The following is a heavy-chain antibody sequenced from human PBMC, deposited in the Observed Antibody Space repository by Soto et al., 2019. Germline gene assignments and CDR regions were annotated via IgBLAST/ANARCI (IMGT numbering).Heavy chain of an antibody. CDR1: GFTFSSYA. D-gene: IGHD3-10*01. J-gene: IGHJ4*02. V-gene: IGHV3-23*01. CDR2: ISGSGGST. Sequence: PGGSLRLSCAASGFTFSSYAMSWVRQAPGKGLEWVSAISGSGGSTYYADSVKGRFTISRDNSKNTLYLQMNSLRAEDTAVYYFAKSPSYYGSGSSGFFFDYWGQGTLVTVSS. CDR3: AKSPSYYGSGSSGFFFDY.